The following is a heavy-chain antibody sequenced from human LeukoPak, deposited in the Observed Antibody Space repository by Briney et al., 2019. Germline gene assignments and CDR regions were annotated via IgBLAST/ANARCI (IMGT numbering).Heavy chain of an antibody. D-gene: IGHD4-17*01. V-gene: IGHV3-30*18. J-gene: IGHJ4*02. CDR2: ISYGGSNK. Sequence: GGSLRLSCAASGFTFSSYGMHWVRQAPGKGLEWVAVISYGGSNKYYADSVKGRFTISRDNSKNTLYLQMNSLRAEDTAVYYCAKVPDGDYGVDYWGQGTLVTVSS. CDR3: AKVPDGDYGVDY. CDR1: GFTFSSYG.